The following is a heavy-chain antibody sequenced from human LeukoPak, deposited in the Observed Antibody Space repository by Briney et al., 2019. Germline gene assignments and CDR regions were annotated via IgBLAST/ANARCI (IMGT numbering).Heavy chain of an antibody. CDR2: ISWNSGSI. D-gene: IGHD1-26*01. J-gene: IGHJ3*02. CDR1: GFAFDDYA. V-gene: IGHV3-9*01. Sequence: GGSMRLSCAASGFAFDDYAMHWVRPAPGKGLEWGSGISWNSGSIGYADAVKGRFTTSRDNAKNSLYLQMNSLRAEDTALYYCAKDLLTAGGGLDAFDIWGQGTTVTVSS. CDR3: AKDLLTAGGGLDAFDI.